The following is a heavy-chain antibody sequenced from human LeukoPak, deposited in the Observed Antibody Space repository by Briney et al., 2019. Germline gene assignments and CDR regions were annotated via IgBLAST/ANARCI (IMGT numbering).Heavy chain of an antibody. V-gene: IGHV3-23*01. CDR1: GFTFSSYG. CDR2: ISGSVRST. J-gene: IGHJ4*02. D-gene: IGHD2-15*01. Sequence: GGSLRLPCAASGFTFSSYGMSWVRQAPGQGLEWVSAISGSVRSTYYSDSVKGRFTISKDTSKNTLYLQMNSLRAEDTAIYYCAKDQLNRFCSGGSCSITHDSWGQGTLVTVSP. CDR3: AKDQLNRFCSGGSCSITHDS.